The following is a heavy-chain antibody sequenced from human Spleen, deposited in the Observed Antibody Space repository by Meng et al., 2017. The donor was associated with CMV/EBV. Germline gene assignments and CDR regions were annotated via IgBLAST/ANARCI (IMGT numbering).Heavy chain of an antibody. CDR2: ISGDNGNT. CDR3: ARCRGGSCYHAFEI. CDR1: GYTFTSYG. Sequence: ASVKVSCKASGYTFTSYGVSWVRQAPGQGLEWMGWISGDNGNTNYAQKLQGRVTMTTDTSTSTAYMELRSLRSDDTAVFYCARCRGGSCYHAFEIWGQGTMVTVSS. D-gene: IGHD2-15*01. J-gene: IGHJ3*02. V-gene: IGHV1-18*01.